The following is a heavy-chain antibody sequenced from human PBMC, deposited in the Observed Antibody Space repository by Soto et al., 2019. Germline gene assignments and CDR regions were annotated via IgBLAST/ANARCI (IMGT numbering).Heavy chain of an antibody. CDR1: GGTFSSYA. CDR3: ARDGAAAGSWGVYYYYYYGMDV. Sequence: QVQLVQSGAEVKKPGSSVKVSCKASGGTFSSYAISWVRQAPGQGLEWMGGIIPIFGTANYAQKFQGRVTITADESTSTAYMELNSLRSEDTAVYYCARDGAAAGSWGVYYYYYYGMDVWGQGNTVTVSS. J-gene: IGHJ6*02. V-gene: IGHV1-69*01. D-gene: IGHD6-13*01. CDR2: IIPIFGTA.